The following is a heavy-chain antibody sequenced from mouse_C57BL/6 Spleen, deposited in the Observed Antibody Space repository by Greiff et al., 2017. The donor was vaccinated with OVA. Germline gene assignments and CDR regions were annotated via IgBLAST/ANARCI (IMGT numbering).Heavy chain of an antibody. CDR1: GFTFSDFY. J-gene: IGHJ4*01. V-gene: IGHV7-1*01. CDR2: SRNKANDYTT. Sequence: EVMLVESGGGLVQSGRSLRLSCATSGFTFSDFYMEWVRQAPGKGLEWIAASRNKANDYTTEYSASVKGRFIVSRDTSQSILYLQMNALRAEDTAIYYCARDALYDLYAMDYWGQGTSVTVSS. CDR3: ARDALYDLYAMDY. D-gene: IGHD2-3*01.